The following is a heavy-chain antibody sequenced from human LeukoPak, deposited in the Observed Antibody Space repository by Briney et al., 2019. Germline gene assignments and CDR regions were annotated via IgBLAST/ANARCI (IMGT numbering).Heavy chain of an antibody. CDR2: IYSDGSA. CDR1: GFNVRSNY. CDR3: ARRGSAEGCTGSNCFSNWYFDL. J-gene: IGHJ2*01. D-gene: IGHD2-15*01. V-gene: IGHV3-66*04. Sequence: PGGSLRLSCVASGFNVRSNYMTWVRQAPGRGLEWISIIYSDGSAYYADSIEGKFTISRHESTNMVYLQMNSLGAEDTAVYYCARRGSAEGCTGSNCFSNWYFDLWGRGTLITVSS.